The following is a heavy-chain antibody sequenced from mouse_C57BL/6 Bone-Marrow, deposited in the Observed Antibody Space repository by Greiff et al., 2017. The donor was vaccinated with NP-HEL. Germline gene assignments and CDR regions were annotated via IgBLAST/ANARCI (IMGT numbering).Heavy chain of an antibody. Sequence: EVQLQQSGPVLVKPGASVKMSCKASGYTFTDYYMNWVKQSHGKSLEWIGVINPYNGGTSYNQKFKGKATLTVDKSSSTAYMELNSLTSEDSAVYYCARRDIYGSSGFDYWGQGTTLTVSS. D-gene: IGHD1-1*01. CDR1: GYTFTDYY. CDR3: ARRDIYGSSGFDY. V-gene: IGHV1-19*01. CDR2: INPYNGGT. J-gene: IGHJ2*01.